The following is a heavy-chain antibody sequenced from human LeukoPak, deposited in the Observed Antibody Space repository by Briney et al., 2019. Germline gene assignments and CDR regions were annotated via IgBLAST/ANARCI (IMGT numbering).Heavy chain of an antibody. CDR3: ARSGNNYYYYMDV. CDR1: GFTFSTYE. Sequence: GGSLTLSCAASGFTFSTYEMSWVRQAPGKGLEWLAYIKQDGSEKYYVDSVKGRFTISRDNAKNSLYLQVNSLSAEDTAVYYCARSGNNYYYYMDVWGKGTTVTVSS. D-gene: IGHD2/OR15-2a*01. CDR2: IKQDGSEK. J-gene: IGHJ6*03. V-gene: IGHV3-7*01.